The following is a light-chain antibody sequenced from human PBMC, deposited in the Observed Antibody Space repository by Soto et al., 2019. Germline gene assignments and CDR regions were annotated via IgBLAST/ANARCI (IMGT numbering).Light chain of an antibody. CDR1: QSVSRSY. Sequence: EIVLTQSPGTLSLSPGERATLSCRASQSVSRSYLAWYQQKPGQAPRLLIYGASSRATGVPDRFSASGSGTDFTLTISRLEPEDFAMYYCQQYGSSPPYTFGQGTKLEI. CDR2: GAS. V-gene: IGKV3-20*01. J-gene: IGKJ2*01. CDR3: QQYGSSPPYT.